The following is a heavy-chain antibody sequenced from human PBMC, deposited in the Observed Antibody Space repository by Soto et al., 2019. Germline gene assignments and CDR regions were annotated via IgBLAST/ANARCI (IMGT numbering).Heavy chain of an antibody. Sequence: QVQLVESGGGVVQPGRSLRLSCAASGFTFSSYGMHWVRQAPGKGLEWVAVISYDGSNKYYADSVKGRFTISRDNSKNTLYLQMNRLRAEDTAVYYCAKDEEGATGDYWGQGTLVTVSS. CDR2: ISYDGSNK. CDR1: GFTFSSYG. J-gene: IGHJ4*02. CDR3: AKDEEGATGDY. D-gene: IGHD1-26*01. V-gene: IGHV3-30*18.